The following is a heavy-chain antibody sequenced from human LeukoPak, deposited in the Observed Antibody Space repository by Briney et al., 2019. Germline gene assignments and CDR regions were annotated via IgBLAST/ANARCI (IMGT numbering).Heavy chain of an antibody. Sequence: GESLKISCKGSGYSFTSYWIGWVRQMPGKGLEWMGIIYPGDSDTRYSPSFQGQVTISADKSISTAYLQWSSLKASDTAMYYCARESDCSSTSCSAGYWGQGTLVTVSS. D-gene: IGHD2-2*01. CDR3: ARESDCSSTSCSAGY. J-gene: IGHJ4*02. CDR2: IYPGDSDT. V-gene: IGHV5-51*01. CDR1: GYSFTSYW.